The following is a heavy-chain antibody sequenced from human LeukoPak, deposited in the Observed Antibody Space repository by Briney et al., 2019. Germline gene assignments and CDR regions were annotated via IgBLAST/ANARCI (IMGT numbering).Heavy chain of an antibody. CDR3: ARESGFMMVGEINADNWFDP. D-gene: IGHD3-3*01. Sequence: GGSLRLSCSGAGFTFRDSALHWVRQAPGKGLEWVAVISDDGSKRFYADSVKGRFTISRDNSRDTPYLHMQTLRPEDSAVYYCARESGFMMVGEINADNWFDPWGQGTPVTVSS. CDR2: ISDDGSKR. J-gene: IGHJ5*02. V-gene: IGHV3-30*04. CDR1: GFTFRDSA.